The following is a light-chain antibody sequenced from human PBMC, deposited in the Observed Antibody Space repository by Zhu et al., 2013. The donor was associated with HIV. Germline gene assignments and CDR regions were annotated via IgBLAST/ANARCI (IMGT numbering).Light chain of an antibody. J-gene: IGKJ5*01. CDR1: QSVGST. Sequence: ETVMTQSPAMMSVSPGERATLSCRASQSVGSTLAWYQQKPGQAPRLLIYAASTRATGIPPRFSGSGSGTEFTLTISSLQSEDFAIYYCQQYNNLSPITFGQGTRLEIK. V-gene: IGKV3-15*01. CDR2: AAS. CDR3: QQYNNLSPIT.